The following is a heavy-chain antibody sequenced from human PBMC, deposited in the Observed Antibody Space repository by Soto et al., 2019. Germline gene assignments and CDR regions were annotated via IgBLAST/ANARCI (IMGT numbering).Heavy chain of an antibody. CDR2: INAGNGKT. Sequence: QVQLVQSGAEVKQPGASVKVSCRASGYTFTNYAIHWVRQGPGQRLEWMGWINAGNGKTKYSRKFQGRVTITRDTSASTAYMELSSLRSEDTAVYYCARDGAVAGNTNFDYWGQGTLVTVSS. J-gene: IGHJ4*02. D-gene: IGHD6-19*01. CDR3: ARDGAVAGNTNFDY. CDR1: GYTFTNYA. V-gene: IGHV1-3*01.